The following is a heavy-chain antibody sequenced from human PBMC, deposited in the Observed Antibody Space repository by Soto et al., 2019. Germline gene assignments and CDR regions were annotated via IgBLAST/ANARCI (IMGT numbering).Heavy chain of an antibody. CDR2: LFNSGRT. CDR3: GGSPGLGNWFDP. D-gene: IGHD3-16*01. V-gene: IGHV4-59*01. CDR1: GGSITNFY. J-gene: IGHJ5*02. Sequence: QVHLQESGPGLVKPSETLSLTCNVSGGSITNFYWSWIRQPPGKGLEWFGWLFNSGRTNYNPSLGSRVPMSVDTSKNHFSLHLTPVTAAAPPVYFCGGSPGLGNWFDPWGQGPLVTVSS.